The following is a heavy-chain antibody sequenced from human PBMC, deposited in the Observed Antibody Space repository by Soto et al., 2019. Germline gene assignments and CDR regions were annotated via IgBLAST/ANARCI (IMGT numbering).Heavy chain of an antibody. CDR1: GYSISSGYY. CDR3: AREKDFWSGYYFDY. J-gene: IGHJ4*02. Sequence: PSETLSLTCAVSGYSISSGYYWGCIRQPPGKGLEWIGSIYHSGSTYYNPSLKSRVTISVDTSKNQFSLKLSSVTAADTAVYYCAREKDFWSGYYFDYWGQGTLVTVYS. D-gene: IGHD3-3*01. CDR2: IYHSGST. V-gene: IGHV4-38-2*02.